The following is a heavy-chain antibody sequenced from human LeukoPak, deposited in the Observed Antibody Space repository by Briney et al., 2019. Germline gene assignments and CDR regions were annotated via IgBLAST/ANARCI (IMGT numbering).Heavy chain of an antibody. Sequence: PGGSLRLSCAASGFTFSSYAMSWVRQAPGKGLEWVSAISGSGGSTYYADSVKGRFTISRDNSKNTLYLQMNSLRAEDTAVYYCAKVGVQEDTAMDSDYWGQGTLVTVSS. J-gene: IGHJ4*02. V-gene: IGHV3-23*01. CDR1: GFTFSSYA. D-gene: IGHD5-18*01. CDR2: ISGSGGST. CDR3: AKVGVQEDTAMDSDY.